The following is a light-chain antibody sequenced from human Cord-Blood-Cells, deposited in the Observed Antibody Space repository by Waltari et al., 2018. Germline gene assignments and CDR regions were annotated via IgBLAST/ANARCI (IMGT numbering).Light chain of an antibody. J-gene: IGKJ3*01. CDR1: QSVLYSSNNKNY. Sequence: DIVMTQSPDSLAVSLGERATINCKSSQSVLYSSNNKNYLAWYQQKPGQPPKLLIYWASTRESGVPDRFSCSGSGTDFTLTISSLQAEDVAVYYCQQYYSTPPEKITFGPGTKVDIK. CDR3: QQYYSTPPEKIT. V-gene: IGKV4-1*01. CDR2: WAS.